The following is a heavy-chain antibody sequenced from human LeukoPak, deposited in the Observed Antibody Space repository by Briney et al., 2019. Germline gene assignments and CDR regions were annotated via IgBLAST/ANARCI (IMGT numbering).Heavy chain of an antibody. J-gene: IGHJ4*02. V-gene: IGHV3-11*04. CDR2: ISSSGSTI. D-gene: IGHD3-3*01. Sequence: PGGSLRLSCAASGCTFSEYYMSWIRQAPGKGLEWVSYISSSGSTIYYADSVKGRFTTSRDNAKNSLYLQMNSLRAEDPAVYYCAIDFSNYDFWSGYSDYWGQGTLVTVSS. CDR1: GCTFSEYY. CDR3: AIDFSNYDFWSGYSDY.